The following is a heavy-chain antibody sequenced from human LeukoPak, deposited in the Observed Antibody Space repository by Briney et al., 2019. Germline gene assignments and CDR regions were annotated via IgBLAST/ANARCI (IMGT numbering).Heavy chain of an antibody. CDR2: INHSGST. J-gene: IGHJ6*02. CDR1: GGSFSGYY. CDR3: ASGYSYYYGMDV. D-gene: IGHD2-21*01. V-gene: IGHV4-34*01. Sequence: PSETLSLTCAVYGGSFSGYYWSWIRQPPGKGLEWLGEINHSGSTNYNPSLKSRVTISVDTSKNQFSLKLISVTAADTAVYFCASGYSYYYGMDVRGQGTTVTVSS.